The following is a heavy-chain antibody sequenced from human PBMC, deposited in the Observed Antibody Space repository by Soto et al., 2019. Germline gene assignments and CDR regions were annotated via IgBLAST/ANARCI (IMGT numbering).Heavy chain of an antibody. CDR1: GGSISSYY. J-gene: IGHJ3*01. CDR2: IYYSGST. V-gene: IGHV4-59*01. CDR3: AFLSAAREYDVMYF. D-gene: IGHD2-2*01. Sequence: SENPYTTCTVYGGSISSYYWSWIRQPPGKGLEWIGYIYYSGSTNYNPSLKSRVTISVDTSKNQFSLKLSSVTAADTAVYYCAFLSAAREYDVMYFCGQGT.